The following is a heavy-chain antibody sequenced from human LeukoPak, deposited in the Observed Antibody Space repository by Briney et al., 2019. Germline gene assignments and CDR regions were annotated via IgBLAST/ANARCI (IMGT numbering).Heavy chain of an antibody. CDR2: IRYDGSNK. D-gene: IGHD6-13*01. CDR3: AKEGSSWYEGYFDY. Sequence: PGGSLRLSCAASGFTFSSYGMHWVRQAPGKGLEWVAFIRYDGSNKYYADSVKGRFTISRDNPKNTLYLQMNSLRAEDTAVYYCAKEGSSWYEGYFDYWGQGTLVTVSS. J-gene: IGHJ4*02. V-gene: IGHV3-30*02. CDR1: GFTFSSYG.